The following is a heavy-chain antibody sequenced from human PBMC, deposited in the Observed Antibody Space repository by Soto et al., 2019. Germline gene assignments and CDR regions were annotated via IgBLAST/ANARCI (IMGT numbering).Heavy chain of an antibody. D-gene: IGHD1-26*01. CDR2: ITHHGLKE. CDR1: GFTFRDYG. CDR3: AKDWVGGSNKYYFEY. Sequence: QVQLVESGGGVVRPGRPLRLSCVASGFTFRDYGMHWVRQAPGKGLEWVAGITHHGLKEHYADSVKGRFTISRDNFKRTVYLQLNSLRGDDTAVYYCAKDWVGGSNKYYFEYWGQGTLVTVSS. J-gene: IGHJ4*02. V-gene: IGHV3-30*18.